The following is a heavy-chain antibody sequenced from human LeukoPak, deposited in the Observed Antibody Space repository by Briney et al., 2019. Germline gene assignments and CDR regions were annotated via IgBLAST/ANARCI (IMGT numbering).Heavy chain of an antibody. Sequence: PGGSLRLSCTASGFTFGDYAMSWVRQAPGKGLEWVGFIRSKAYGGTTEYAASVKGRFTISRDDSKSIAYLQMNSLKTEDTAVYYCTRDDPDYYDSSGYSNYWGQGTLVTVSS. J-gene: IGHJ4*02. D-gene: IGHD3-22*01. CDR3: TRDDPDYYDSSGYSNY. CDR2: IRSKAYGGTT. V-gene: IGHV3-49*04. CDR1: GFTFGDYA.